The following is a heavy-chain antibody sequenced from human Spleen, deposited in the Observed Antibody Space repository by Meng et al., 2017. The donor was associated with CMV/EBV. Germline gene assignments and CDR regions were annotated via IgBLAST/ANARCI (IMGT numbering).Heavy chain of an antibody. J-gene: IGHJ4*02. CDR2: IKHKEGAGRTV. Sequence: SCRGSGIRFSGAWLSWVRQAPGKGLEWAGRIKHKEGAGRTVDYGAPVRGRFTISRDDSKNMLYLDMNSLKSEDTAVYYCTTVSHIAVRGQGTLVTVSS. D-gene: IGHD4-17*01. V-gene: IGHV3-15*01. CDR1: GIRFSGAW. CDR3: TTVSHIAV.